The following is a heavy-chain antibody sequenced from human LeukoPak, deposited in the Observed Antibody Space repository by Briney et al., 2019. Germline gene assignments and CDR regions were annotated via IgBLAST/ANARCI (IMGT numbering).Heavy chain of an antibody. V-gene: IGHV3-74*01. Sequence: SGGSLRLSCAASGFTFSSYSMNWVRQAPGKGLVWVSRINSDGSSTSYADSVKGRFTISRDNAKNTLYLQMNSLRAEDTAVYYCARSGGGYFPHYFDYWGQGTLVTVSS. CDR1: GFTFSSYS. J-gene: IGHJ4*02. CDR3: ARSGGGYFPHYFDY. CDR2: INSDGSST. D-gene: IGHD3-22*01.